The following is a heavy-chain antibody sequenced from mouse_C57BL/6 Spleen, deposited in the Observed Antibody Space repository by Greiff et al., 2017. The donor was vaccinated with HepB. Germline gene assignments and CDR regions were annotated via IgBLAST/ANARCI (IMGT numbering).Heavy chain of an antibody. CDR2: IHPNSGST. D-gene: IGHD1-1*01. V-gene: IGHV1-64*01. CDR3: ARGYYGSICDWYFDV. CDR1: GYTFTSYW. Sequence: QVQLQQPGAELVKPGASVKLSCKASGYTFTSYWMHWVKQRPGQGLEWIGMIHPNSGSTNYNEKFKSKATLTVDKSSSTAYMQLSSLTSEDSAVYYCARGYYGSICDWYFDVWGTGTTVTVSS. J-gene: IGHJ1*03.